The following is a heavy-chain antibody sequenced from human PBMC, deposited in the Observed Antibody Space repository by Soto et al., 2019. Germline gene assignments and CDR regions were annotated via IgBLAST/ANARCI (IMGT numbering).Heavy chain of an antibody. D-gene: IGHD2-2*01. V-gene: IGHV3-7*01. CDR2: VNEDGSEK. J-gene: IGHJ6*02. Sequence: EVQLVESGGGLVQPGGSLRLSCAASGFSFSSYYMSWVRQAQGKGLEWVANVNEDGSEKYYVDSVKGRFTVSRDNAKNSLYLQMNSLRAGDTAVYYCAREGSNCSSTSCQYYYGMDVWGQGTTVTVSS. CDR1: GFSFSSYY. CDR3: AREGSNCSSTSCQYYYGMDV.